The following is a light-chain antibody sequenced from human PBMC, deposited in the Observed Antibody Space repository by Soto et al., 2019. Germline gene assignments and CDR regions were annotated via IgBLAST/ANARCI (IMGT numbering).Light chain of an antibody. V-gene: IGKV1-5*03. CDR1: QSISSW. CDR2: KAS. J-gene: IGKJ5*01. Sequence: DIQMTQSPSTLSASVGDRVTITCRASQSISSWLAWYQQKPGKAPKLLIYKASSLESGVPSRFSGSRSGTEFTLTISSLQPDDFATYYCQQYNSFPLTFGQGTRLEIK. CDR3: QQYNSFPLT.